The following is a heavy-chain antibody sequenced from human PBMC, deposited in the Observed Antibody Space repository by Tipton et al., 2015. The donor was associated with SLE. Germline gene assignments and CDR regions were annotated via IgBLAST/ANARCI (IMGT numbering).Heavy chain of an antibody. J-gene: IGHJ4*02. CDR3: AGDPDYTGGYYFDY. CDR2: IYHSGST. Sequence: TLSLTCTVSGYSISSGYYWGWIRQPPGKGLEWIGSIYHSGSTYYNPSLKSRVTISVDTSKNQFSLKLSSVTAADTAVYYCAGDPDYTGGYYFDYWGQGTLVTVSS. D-gene: IGHD4-11*01. CDR1: GYSISSGYY. V-gene: IGHV4-38-2*02.